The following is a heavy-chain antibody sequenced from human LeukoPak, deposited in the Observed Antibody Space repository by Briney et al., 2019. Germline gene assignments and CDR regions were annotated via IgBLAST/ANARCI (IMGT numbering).Heavy chain of an antibody. CDR1: GFTFSDYY. D-gene: IGHD6-19*01. J-gene: IGHJ4*02. CDR2: ISSSGSTI. Sequence: PGGSLRLSCAASGFTFSDYYMSGIRQAPGQGLEWVSYISSSGSTIHYADSVKGRFTISRDNAKNSLCLQMNSLRAEDTAVYYCARDLGGAVAGTFDYWGQGTLVTVSS. CDR3: ARDLGGAVAGTFDY. V-gene: IGHV3-11*01.